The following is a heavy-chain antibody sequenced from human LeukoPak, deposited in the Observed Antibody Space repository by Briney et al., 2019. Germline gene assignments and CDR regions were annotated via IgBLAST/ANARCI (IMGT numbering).Heavy chain of an antibody. V-gene: IGHV3-33*08. CDR3: ASRGGY. CDR2: IWYDGSNK. J-gene: IGHJ4*02. Sequence: GGSLRLSCAASGFTLSNYWMTWVRQAPGKGLEWVAVIWYDGSNKYYADSVKGRFTISRDNSKNTLYLQMNSLRAGDTAVYYCASRGGYWGQGTLVTVSS. CDR1: GFTLSNYW. D-gene: IGHD2-15*01.